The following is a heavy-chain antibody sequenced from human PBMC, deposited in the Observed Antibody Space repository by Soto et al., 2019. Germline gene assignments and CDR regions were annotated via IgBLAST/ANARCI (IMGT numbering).Heavy chain of an antibody. CDR3: ARRYSGYDDAFDI. J-gene: IGHJ3*02. D-gene: IGHD5-12*01. V-gene: IGHV4-59*01. CDR2: IYYSGST. Sequence: SETLSLTCSVSGGSISSYYWSWIRQPPGKGLEWIGYIYYSGSTNYNPSLKSRVTISVDTSKNQFSLKLSSVTAADTAVYYCARRYSGYDDAFDIWGQGTMVTVSS. CDR1: GGSISSYY.